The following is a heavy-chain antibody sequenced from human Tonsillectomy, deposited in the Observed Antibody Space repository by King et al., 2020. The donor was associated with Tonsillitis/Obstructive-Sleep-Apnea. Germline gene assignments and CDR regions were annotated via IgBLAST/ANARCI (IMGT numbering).Heavy chain of an antibody. J-gene: IGHJ4*02. D-gene: IGHD3-16*01. CDR3: ARGAGEQPDPLFDY. CDR1: GFTVSSNY. V-gene: IGHV3-66*01. CDR2: IYSGGST. Sequence: VQLVESGGGLVQPGGSLRLSCAASGFTVSSNYMSWVRQAPGKGLEWGSVIYSGGSTYYADPVKGRFTISRDNSKNTLYLQMNSLRAEDTAVYYCARGAGEQPDPLFDYWGQGTLVTVSS.